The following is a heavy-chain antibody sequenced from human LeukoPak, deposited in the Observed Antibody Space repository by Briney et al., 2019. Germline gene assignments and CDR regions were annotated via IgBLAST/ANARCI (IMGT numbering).Heavy chain of an antibody. Sequence: SETLSLTCTVSGGSISSYFWGWIRQPPGKGLEWIGSIYHSGSPYYNPSLKSRVAISVDTSKNQFSLNLSSVTAADTAVYYCAGTFGSSGYYRIDSWGQGALVTVSS. CDR3: AGTFGSSGYYRIDS. V-gene: IGHV4-38-2*02. CDR1: GGSISSYF. CDR2: IYHSGSP. J-gene: IGHJ4*02. D-gene: IGHD3-22*01.